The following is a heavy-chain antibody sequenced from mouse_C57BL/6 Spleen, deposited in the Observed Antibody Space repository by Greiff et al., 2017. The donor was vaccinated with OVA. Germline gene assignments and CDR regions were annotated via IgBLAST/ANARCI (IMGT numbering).Heavy chain of an antibody. CDR2: IRNKANGYTT. Sequence: EVKLVESGGGLVQPGGSLSLSCAASGFTFTDYYMSWVRQPPGQALEWLGFIRNKANGYTTEYSASVKGRFTISRDNSQSILYLQMNALRAEDSATYYCARFLFITYWYFDVWGTGTTVTVSS. J-gene: IGHJ1*03. D-gene: IGHD1-1*01. CDR1: GFTFTDYY. CDR3: ARFLFITYWYFDV. V-gene: IGHV7-3*01.